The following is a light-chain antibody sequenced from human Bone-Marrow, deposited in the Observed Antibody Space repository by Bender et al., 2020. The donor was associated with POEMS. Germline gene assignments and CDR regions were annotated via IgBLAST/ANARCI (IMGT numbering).Light chain of an antibody. V-gene: IGLV1-44*01. J-gene: IGLJ1*01. CDR1: DSNFGGNN. CDR2: SNY. CDR3: SSYTGLGV. Sequence: QSVLTQPPSASGTPGQSVIISCSGTDSNFGGNNVNWYQHLPGTAPRLVVYSNYQRPSGVPARFSGSSSGNTVTLTISAVQAEDEADYYCSSYTGLGVFGTGTKVTVL.